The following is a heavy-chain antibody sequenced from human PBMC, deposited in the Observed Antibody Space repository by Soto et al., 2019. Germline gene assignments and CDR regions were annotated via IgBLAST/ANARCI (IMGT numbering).Heavy chain of an antibody. CDR2: INQDGDDK. J-gene: IGHJ4*02. CDR1: GFSFSQYW. CDR3: TRLYDDS. Sequence: EVQLVESGGGEVQPGGSMRLSCAASGFSFSQYWLSWVRQAPGKGPEWVAKINQDGDDKKYVDSVKGRFTISRDNAKNSLYLQMNSLTAEDTAVYYCTRLYDDSWGQGTLVTVSS. D-gene: IGHD3-16*01. V-gene: IGHV3-7*03.